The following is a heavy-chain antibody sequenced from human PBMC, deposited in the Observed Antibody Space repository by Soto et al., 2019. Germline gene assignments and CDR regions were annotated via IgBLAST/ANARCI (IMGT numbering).Heavy chain of an antibody. V-gene: IGHV3-11*01. J-gene: IGHJ4*02. D-gene: IGHD1-26*01. Sequence: VQLVESGGGLVKPGGSLRLSCAASGFSFNDYYMSWVRQAPGKGLEWLSYITNSGSTTYHADSVKGRFTISRDNAKDSLYLQMDSLRAEDTAVYYCARDRGIVAAGVGYYFDYWGRGTLVTVAS. CDR2: ITNSGSTT. CDR3: ARDRGIVAAGVGYYFDY. CDR1: GFSFNDYY.